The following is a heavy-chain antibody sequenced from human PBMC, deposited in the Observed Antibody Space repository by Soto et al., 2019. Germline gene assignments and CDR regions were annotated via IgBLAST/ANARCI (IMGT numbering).Heavy chain of an antibody. V-gene: IGHV4-39*01. CDR1: GGSISSSSYY. CDR3: ARHDFGVETPSRISVQTLDY. J-gene: IGHJ4*02. Sequence: SETLSLTCTVSGGSISSSSYYWGWIRQPPGKGLEWIGSIYYSGSTYYNPSLKSQVTISVDTSKNQFSLKLSSVTAADTAVYYCARHDFGVETPSRISVQTLDYWGQGTLVTVSS. CDR2: IYYSGST. D-gene: IGHD3-3*01.